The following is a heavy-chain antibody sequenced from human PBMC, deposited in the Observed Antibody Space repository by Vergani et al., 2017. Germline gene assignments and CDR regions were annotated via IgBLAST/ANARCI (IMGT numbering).Heavy chain of an antibody. CDR1: GGTFSSYI. CDR2: IIPILGIA. CDR3: ARDGAVVTLDY. J-gene: IGHJ4*02. Sequence: QVQLVQSGAEVKKPGSSVKVSCKASGGTFSSYIISWVRQAPGQGLEWMGRIIPILGIANYAQKFQGRVTITADKSTSTAYMELSSLRSEDTAVYYCARDGAVVTLDYWGQGTLVTVSS. D-gene: IGHD4-23*01. V-gene: IGHV1-69*08.